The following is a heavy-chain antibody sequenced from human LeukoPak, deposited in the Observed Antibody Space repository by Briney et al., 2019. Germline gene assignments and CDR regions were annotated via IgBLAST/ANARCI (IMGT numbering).Heavy chain of an antibody. Sequence: GGSLRLSCAASAFTVSSNYMSWVRQAPGKGLEWVSYVSSSTSTIYYANSVKGRFTISRDNAKNSLYLQMNSLRDEDTAVYYCARNDGSGRYGMDVWGQGTAVTVSS. D-gene: IGHD3-10*01. CDR2: VSSSTSTI. CDR1: AFTVSSNY. CDR3: ARNDGSGRYGMDV. V-gene: IGHV3-48*02. J-gene: IGHJ6*02.